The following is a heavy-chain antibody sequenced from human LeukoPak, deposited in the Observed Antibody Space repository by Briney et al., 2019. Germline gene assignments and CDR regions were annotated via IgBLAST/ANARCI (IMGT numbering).Heavy chain of an antibody. D-gene: IGHD6-13*01. CDR2: IKGKTDGGTP. CDR1: GFTFSNAW. CDR3: ILAAAGPAY. J-gene: IGHJ4*02. Sequence: GGSLRLSCAASGFTFSNAWMTWVRQAPGKGLEWVGRIKGKTDGGTPDYAAPVKGRFTISRDHSKDTLYLQMNSLKTEDTGVYYCILAAAGPAYWGQGALVTVS. V-gene: IGHV3-15*01.